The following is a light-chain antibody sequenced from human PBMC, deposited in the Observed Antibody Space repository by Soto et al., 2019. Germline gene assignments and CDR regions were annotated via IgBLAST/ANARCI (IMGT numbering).Light chain of an antibody. J-gene: IGKJ4*01. Sequence: EIVLTQSPGTLSLSPGERATLSCRASQSVSNFYLAWYHQKPGQAPRLLIYGASSRATGVPDRFSGSGSGTDFTLTISRLEPEDFSVYYCHQYGSSPLTFGGGTKVEIK. CDR1: QSVSNFY. V-gene: IGKV3-20*01. CDR2: GAS. CDR3: HQYGSSPLT.